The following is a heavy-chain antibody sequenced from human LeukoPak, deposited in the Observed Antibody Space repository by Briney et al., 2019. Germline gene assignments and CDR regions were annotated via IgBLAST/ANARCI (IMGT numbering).Heavy chain of an antibody. CDR1: GFTFDDYA. Sequence: PGRSLRLSCAASGFTFDDYAMHWVRHAPGKGLEWVSGISWNSGSIGYADSVKGRFTISRDYAKNSLYLQMNSLRAEDTALYYCAKDMSSGWYDEGIDYWGQGTLVTVSS. CDR2: ISWNSGSI. D-gene: IGHD6-19*01. CDR3: AKDMSSGWYDEGIDY. J-gene: IGHJ4*02. V-gene: IGHV3-9*01.